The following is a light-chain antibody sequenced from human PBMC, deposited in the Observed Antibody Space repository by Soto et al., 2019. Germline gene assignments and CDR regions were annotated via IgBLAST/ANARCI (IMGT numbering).Light chain of an antibody. CDR1: QSVSSSY. Sequence: EIVLTQSPGTLSLSPGERATLSCRASQSVSSSYLAWYQQKPGQAPRLIIYGASSRATGIPDRFSGSGSGTDFTFTITRLEPEDFAVYYCQEYGSSQSFGQGTKVEIK. CDR3: QEYGSSQS. CDR2: GAS. V-gene: IGKV3-20*01. J-gene: IGKJ1*01.